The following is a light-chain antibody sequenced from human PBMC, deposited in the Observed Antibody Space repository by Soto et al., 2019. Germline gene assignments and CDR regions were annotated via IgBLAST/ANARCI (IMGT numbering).Light chain of an antibody. CDR1: QILNGGS. Sequence: EIVLTQSPGTLSLSPGDRAALSCRTTQILNGGSLAWYQVKPGQAPRLLMYDSSIRAAGVPNRFSGSGSGTDFTLTTSRLETEDFAVYYCQLYGSSPELTFGGGTKV. CDR2: DSS. J-gene: IGKJ4*01. V-gene: IGKV3-20*01. CDR3: QLYGSSPELT.